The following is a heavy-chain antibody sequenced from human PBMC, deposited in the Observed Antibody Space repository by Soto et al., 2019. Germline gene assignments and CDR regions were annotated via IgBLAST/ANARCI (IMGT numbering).Heavy chain of an antibody. V-gene: IGHV1-69*02. CDR1: GGTFSSYT. D-gene: IGHD2-15*01. CDR2: IIPILGIA. J-gene: IGHJ5*02. CDR3: ARAVVVAATWFDP. Sequence: ASVKVSCKASGGTFSSYTISWLRQAPGQGLEWMGRIIPILGIANYAQKFQGRVTITADKSTSTAYMELSSLRSEDTAVYYCARAVVVAATWFDPWGQGTLVTVSS.